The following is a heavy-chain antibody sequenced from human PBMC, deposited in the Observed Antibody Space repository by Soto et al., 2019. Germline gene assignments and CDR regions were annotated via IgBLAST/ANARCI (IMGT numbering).Heavy chain of an antibody. CDR1: GFTFSSYA. CDR3: EKRGRETDNRVVNY. D-gene: IGHD3-16*02. V-gene: IGHV3-23*01. J-gene: IGHJ4*02. CDR2: ISISGSKT. Sequence: GWSLRLSCAASGFTFSSYAMTWVRHAPGKGLEWVSSISISGSKTHYVDSVKGRFTISRDNSKNTMSLQMNSLRAEDTAIYYCEKRGRETDNRVVNYWGQGPLVTVSS.